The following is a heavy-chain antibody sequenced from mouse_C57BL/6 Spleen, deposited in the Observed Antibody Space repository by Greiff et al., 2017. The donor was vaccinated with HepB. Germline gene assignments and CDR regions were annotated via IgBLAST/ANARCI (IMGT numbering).Heavy chain of an antibody. J-gene: IGHJ3*01. Sequence: VQLQQPGAELVKPGASVKLSCKASGYTFTSCWMHWVKQRPGRGLEWIGRIDPNSGGTKYNEKFKSKATLTVDKPSSTAYMQLSSLTSEDSAVYYCASPYYYGSSLWFAYWGQGTLVTVSA. V-gene: IGHV1-72*01. CDR3: ASPYYYGSSLWFAY. CDR1: GYTFTSCW. D-gene: IGHD1-1*01. CDR2: IDPNSGGT.